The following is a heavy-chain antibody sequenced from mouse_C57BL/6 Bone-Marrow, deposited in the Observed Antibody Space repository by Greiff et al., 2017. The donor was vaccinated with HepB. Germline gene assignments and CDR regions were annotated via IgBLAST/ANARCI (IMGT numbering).Heavy chain of an antibody. CDR1: GYTFTDYE. V-gene: IGHV1-15*01. D-gene: IGHD2-4*01. CDR2: IDPETGGT. J-gene: IGHJ4*01. Sequence: QVQLQQSGAELVRPGASVTLSCKASGYTFTDYEMHWVKQTPVHGLEWIGAIDPETGGTAYNQKFKGKAILTADKSSSTAYMVLRSLTSEDSAVYYCTRRGDFYDYDDAMDYWGQGTSVTVSS. CDR3: TRRGDFYDYDDAMDY.